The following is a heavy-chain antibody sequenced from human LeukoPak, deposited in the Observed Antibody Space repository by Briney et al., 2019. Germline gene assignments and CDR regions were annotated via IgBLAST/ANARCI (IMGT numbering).Heavy chain of an antibody. D-gene: IGHD5-24*01. CDR1: GGSISSSSYY. Sequence: PSETLSLTCTVSGGSISSSSYYWGWIRQPPGKGLEWIGSIYYSGSTYYNPSLKSRVTISVDTSKNQFSLKLSSVTAADTAVYYCARRGGFSSEDGYNYRDYWGQGTLVTVSS. CDR2: IYYSGST. CDR3: ARRGGFSSEDGYNYRDY. V-gene: IGHV4-39*01. J-gene: IGHJ4*02.